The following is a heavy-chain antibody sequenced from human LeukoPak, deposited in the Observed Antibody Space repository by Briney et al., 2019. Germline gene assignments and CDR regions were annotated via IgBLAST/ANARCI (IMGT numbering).Heavy chain of an antibody. CDR2: IYHTGNT. Sequence: SETLSLTCTVSGSSISGSYYWGWIRQPPGRGLEWIGTIYHTGNTYYNPSLKSRVTISLDTSKNQLSLNLTSVTAADTAVYYCARPGSGSGWYSEYYFDSWGQGTLVTVSS. D-gene: IGHD6-19*01. V-gene: IGHV4-38-2*02. CDR1: GSSISGSYY. CDR3: ARPGSGSGWYSEYYFDS. J-gene: IGHJ4*02.